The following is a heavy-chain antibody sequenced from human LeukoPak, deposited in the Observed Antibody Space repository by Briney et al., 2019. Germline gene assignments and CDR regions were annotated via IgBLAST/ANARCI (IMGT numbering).Heavy chain of an antibody. J-gene: IGHJ5*02. CDR3: AKLPHSSGPHGVWFDP. Sequence: GGSLRLSCVASGFTLSHYAMNWVRQAPGKGLEWVSANSGSGNSTYYADSVKGRFTISRDNSKNTLYLQMNSLRAEDTAVYYCAKLPHSSGPHGVWFDPWGQGTLVTVSS. CDR2: NSGSGNST. V-gene: IGHV3-23*01. D-gene: IGHD6-19*01. CDR1: GFTLSHYA.